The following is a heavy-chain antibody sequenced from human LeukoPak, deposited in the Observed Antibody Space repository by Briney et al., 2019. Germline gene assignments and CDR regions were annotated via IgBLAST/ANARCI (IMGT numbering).Heavy chain of an antibody. CDR1: GYTFTDYY. CDR2: INTKTGRT. Sequence: ASVRVSCKTSGYTFTDYYIHWVRQAPGQGHEWMGWINTKTGRTSFARTFQGRVTLTRDPSITTVYMDMAWLTYDDTAIYFCARADFIDAGPYVIAPWGQGTLVTVSS. D-gene: IGHD3-3*01. V-gene: IGHV1-2*02. J-gene: IGHJ5*02. CDR3: ARADFIDAGPYVIAP.